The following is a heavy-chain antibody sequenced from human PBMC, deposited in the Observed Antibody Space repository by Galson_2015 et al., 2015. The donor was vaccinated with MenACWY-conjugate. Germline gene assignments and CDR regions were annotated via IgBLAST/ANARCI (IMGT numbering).Heavy chain of an antibody. J-gene: IGHJ5*02. Sequence: SETLSLTCTVSGGSISSSSYYWGWIRQPPGKGLEWIGSIYYSGSTYYNPSLKSRVTISVDTSKNQFSLKLSSVTAADTAVYYCARPTNQYSSSWLHWFDPWGQGTLVTVSS. CDR1: GGSISSSSYY. CDR2: IYYSGST. V-gene: IGHV4-39*01. CDR3: ARPTNQYSSSWLHWFDP. D-gene: IGHD6-13*01.